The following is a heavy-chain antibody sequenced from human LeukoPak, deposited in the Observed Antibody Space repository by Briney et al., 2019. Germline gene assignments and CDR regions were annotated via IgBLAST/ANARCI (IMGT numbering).Heavy chain of an antibody. V-gene: IGHV3-23*01. J-gene: IGHJ5*02. CDR3: AKRDSSGWFDP. Sequence: PGGSLRLSCAASGFTFSSYAMSWLRQAPGKGLEWVSTMSGSGGSTYYADSVKGRFTISRDNSKNTLYLQMNSLKAEDTAVYYCAKRDSSGWFDPWGQGTLVTVSS. CDR2: MSGSGGST. D-gene: IGHD6-19*01. CDR1: GFTFSSYA.